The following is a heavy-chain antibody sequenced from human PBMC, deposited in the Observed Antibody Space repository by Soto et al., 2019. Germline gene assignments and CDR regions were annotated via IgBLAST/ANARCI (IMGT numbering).Heavy chain of an antibody. D-gene: IGHD3-16*01. CDR2: ISAYNGNT. CDR1: GYTFTSYG. J-gene: IGHJ4*02. Sequence: QVQLVQSGAEVKKPGASVKVSCKASGYTFTSYGISWVRQAPGQGLEWMGWISAYNGNTNYAQKLQGRVTMTTDTSTSPAYMELRSLRSDDTAVYYCAGVLPFIMITFGGVSHFDYWGQGTLVTVSS. V-gene: IGHV1-18*04. CDR3: AGVLPFIMITFGGVSHFDY.